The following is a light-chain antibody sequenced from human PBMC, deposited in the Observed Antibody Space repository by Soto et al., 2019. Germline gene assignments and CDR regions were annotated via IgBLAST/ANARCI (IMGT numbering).Light chain of an antibody. CDR1: SSDVGAYNY. CDR2: DVK. J-gene: IGLJ2*01. V-gene: IGLV2-14*03. CDR3: SSYASSSSVI. Sequence: QSALTQSASVSGSPGQSIAISCTGTSSDVGAYNYVSWYQQHPGKAPKVIIFDVKYRPSGVSDRFSGSKSGNTASLTISGLQAEDEADYYCSSYASSSSVIFGGGTKLTVL.